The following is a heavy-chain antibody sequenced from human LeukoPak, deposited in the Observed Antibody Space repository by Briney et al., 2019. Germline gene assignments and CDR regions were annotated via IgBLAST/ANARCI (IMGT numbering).Heavy chain of an antibody. Sequence: ASVKVSCKTSGYTFTNYDINWVRQATGQGLEWMGWINPKSGRTGYAQKSQGRVTITRNTSISTAYMELSSLRSEDTAVYYCARETSSRYFDYWGQGTLLTVSS. CDR1: GYTFTNYD. CDR3: ARETSSRYFDY. V-gene: IGHV1-8*03. CDR2: INPKSGRT. J-gene: IGHJ4*02.